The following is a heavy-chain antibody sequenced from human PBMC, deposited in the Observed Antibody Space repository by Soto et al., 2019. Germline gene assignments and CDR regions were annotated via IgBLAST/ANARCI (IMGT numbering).Heavy chain of an antibody. V-gene: IGHV3-48*01. Sequence: EVQLVESGGGLVQPGGSLRLSCAASGFTFSSYSMNWVRQAPGKGLEWVSYISSSSSTIYYADSVKGRFTISRDNAKNSLYLQMNSLRAEDTAVYYCARVGTYYDILTGYSGHYYYMDVWGKGTTVTVSS. CDR3: ARVGTYYDILTGYSGHYYYMDV. D-gene: IGHD3-9*01. J-gene: IGHJ6*03. CDR2: ISSSSSTI. CDR1: GFTFSSYS.